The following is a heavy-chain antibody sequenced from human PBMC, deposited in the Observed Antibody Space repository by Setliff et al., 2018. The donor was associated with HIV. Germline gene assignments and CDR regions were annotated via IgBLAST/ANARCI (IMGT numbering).Heavy chain of an antibody. CDR1: GGSISTYY. D-gene: IGHD4-17*01. V-gene: IGHV4-59*01. J-gene: IGHJ6*03. Sequence: PSETLSLTCTVSGGSISTYYWGWIRQPPGKGLEWIGYINYSGSTKHNPSLKSRVTISVDTSKNQFSLKLNSVTAADTAVYYCARNGDYYMDVWGKGTTVTVSS. CDR3: ARNGDYYMDV. CDR2: INYSGST.